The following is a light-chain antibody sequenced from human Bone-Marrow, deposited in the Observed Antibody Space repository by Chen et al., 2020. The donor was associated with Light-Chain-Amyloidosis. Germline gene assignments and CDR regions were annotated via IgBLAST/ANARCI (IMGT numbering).Light chain of an antibody. Sequence: DIQLTQSPSFLAASVVDRVTITCRASQDISSYLAWYQQKPGKPPKLLIYATSALQSGVPSRFSGSRSGTEFTLTISSLQPEDFATYYCQQLNSYPLIYIFGPGTKVDIK. CDR1: QDISSY. CDR3: QQLNSYPLIYI. CDR2: ATS. V-gene: IGKV1-9*01. J-gene: IGKJ3*01.